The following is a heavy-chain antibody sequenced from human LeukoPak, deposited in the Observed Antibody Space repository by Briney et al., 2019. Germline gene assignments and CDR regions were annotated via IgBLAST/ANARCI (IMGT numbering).Heavy chain of an antibody. D-gene: IGHD6-13*01. J-gene: IGHJ2*01. CDR3: AKGPGLGAGKRYLDL. CDR2: ISWNSGNM. V-gene: IGHV3-9*01. CDR1: GFMFNDYA. Sequence: GGSLRLSCAPSGFMFNDYALHWVRQAPGKGLEWVSRISWNSGNMYYVDSVKGRFTISRDNAKNSLSLQMNSLKPEDTALYYCAKGPGLGAGKRYLDLWGRGTLVIVSS.